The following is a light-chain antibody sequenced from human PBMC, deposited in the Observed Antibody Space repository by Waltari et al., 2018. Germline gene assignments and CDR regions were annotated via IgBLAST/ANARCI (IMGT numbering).Light chain of an antibody. J-gene: IGLJ2*01. CDR1: SSDIGGYDY. V-gene: IGLV2-14*03. Sequence: QSALTQPASVSGSPGQSITISCTGTSSDIGGYDYVSWYQQHPGKAPKLMIYDIIKRPSGVSDRFSGSKSGNTASLTISGLQAEDEADYYCSSYAPSSTVFGGGTKLTVL. CDR2: DII. CDR3: SSYAPSSTV.